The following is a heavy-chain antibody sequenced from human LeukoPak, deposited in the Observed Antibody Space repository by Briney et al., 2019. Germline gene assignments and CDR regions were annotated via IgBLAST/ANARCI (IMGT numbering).Heavy chain of an antibody. J-gene: IGHJ4*02. CDR1: GFTFNNIW. CDR3: ATDRGFGSFDN. CDR2: IKPDGSHK. D-gene: IGHD3-3*01. Sequence: GGSLRLSCVASGFTFNNIWMDWLRQAPGKGLEWVASIKPDGSHKDYVDSVKGRFTSSRDNGKNSLYLQLNSLRAEDTAVYFCATDRGFGSFDNWGQGTLVTVSS. V-gene: IGHV3-7*01.